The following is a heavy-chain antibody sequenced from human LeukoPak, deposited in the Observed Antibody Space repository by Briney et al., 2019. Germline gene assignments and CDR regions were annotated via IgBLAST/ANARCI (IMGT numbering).Heavy chain of an antibody. J-gene: IGHJ4*02. CDR3: ARGVVVAATRYYFDY. V-gene: IGHV1-8*01. CDR2: MNPNSGNT. Sequence: ASVKVSCKASGYTFTSYDINWVRQATGQGLEWMGWMNPNSGNTGYAQKFQGRVTMTRNTSLSTAYMELSSLRSEDTAVYYCARGVVVAATRYYFDYWGQGTLVTVSS. D-gene: IGHD2-15*01. CDR1: GYTFTSYD.